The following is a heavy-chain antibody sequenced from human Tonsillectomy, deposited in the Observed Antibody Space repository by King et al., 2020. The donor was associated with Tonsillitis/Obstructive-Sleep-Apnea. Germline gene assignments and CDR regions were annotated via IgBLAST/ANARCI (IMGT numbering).Heavy chain of an antibody. J-gene: IGHJ4*02. CDR2: IFHSEAT. CDR1: GDSISSTYW. CDR3: GGAVSGRRGLDY. V-gene: IGHV4-4*02. Sequence: VQLQESGPGLVKPSGTLSLTCAVSGDSISSTYWWTWVRQPPGKGLEWIGEIFHSEATTYNPSLKSRVTISLDKSKNQFSLKLNSVTAADTAVYYWGGAVSGRRGLDYGGQGSLVTVSS. D-gene: IGHD6-19*01.